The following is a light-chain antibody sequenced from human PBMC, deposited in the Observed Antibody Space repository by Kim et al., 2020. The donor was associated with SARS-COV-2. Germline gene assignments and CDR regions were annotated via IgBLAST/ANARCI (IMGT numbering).Light chain of an antibody. CDR1: QSIDAR. CDR2: GVS. Sequence: DIQMTQSPSTLSASVGDRVTITCRASQSIDARLAWYQQKPGKAPRLLIYGVSNLQGGVPSRFSGRGSGTEFTLTIISLEPDDFATYYCQQYTYVHSFGQGTKLEI. CDR3: QQYTYVHS. V-gene: IGKV1-5*03. J-gene: IGKJ2*01.